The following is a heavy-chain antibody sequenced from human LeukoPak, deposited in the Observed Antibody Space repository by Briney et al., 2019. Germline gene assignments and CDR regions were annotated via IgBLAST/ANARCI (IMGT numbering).Heavy chain of an antibody. J-gene: IGHJ4*02. D-gene: IGHD3-22*01. CDR2: INHSGST. V-gene: IGHV4-34*01. Sequence: SETLSLTCAVYGGSFSGYYWSWIRQPPGKGLEWIGEINHSGSTNYNPSLKSRVTISVDTSKNQFSLKLSSVTPEDTAVYYCVRGADDRSYYYFDFWGPGTLVTVSS. CDR3: VRGADDRSYYYFDF. CDR1: GGSFSGYY.